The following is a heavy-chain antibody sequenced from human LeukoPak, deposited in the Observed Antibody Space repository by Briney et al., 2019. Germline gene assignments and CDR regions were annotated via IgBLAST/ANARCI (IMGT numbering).Heavy chain of an antibody. V-gene: IGHV4-61*05. D-gene: IGHD1/OR15-1a*01. CDR1: GGSISSGDYH. CDR2: IYYSGST. Sequence: SETLSLTCTVSGGSISSGDYHWGWIRQPPGKGLEWIGYIYYSGSTNYNPSLKSRVTISVDTSKNQFSLKLSPVTAADTAVYYCARLYNWNNYYYGMDVWGQGTTVTVSS. J-gene: IGHJ6*02. CDR3: ARLYNWNNYYYGMDV.